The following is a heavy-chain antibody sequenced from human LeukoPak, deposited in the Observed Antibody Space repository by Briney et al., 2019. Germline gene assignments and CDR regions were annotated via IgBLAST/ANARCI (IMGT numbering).Heavy chain of an antibody. CDR3: ARRMAYYYDSSGSKDDY. D-gene: IGHD3-22*01. CDR1: GGSFSGYC. CDR2: INHSGST. J-gene: IGHJ4*02. Sequence: PSETLSLTCAVYGGSFSGYCWSWIRQPPGKGLEWIGEINHSGSTNYNPSLKSRVTISVDTSKNQFSLKLSSVTAADTAVYYCARRMAYYYDSSGSKDDYWGQGTLVTVSS. V-gene: IGHV4-34*01.